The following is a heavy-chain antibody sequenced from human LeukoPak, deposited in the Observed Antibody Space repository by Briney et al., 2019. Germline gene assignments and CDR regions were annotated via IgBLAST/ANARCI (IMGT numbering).Heavy chain of an antibody. CDR2: IYSSGST. D-gene: IGHD2-21*02. J-gene: IGHJ4*02. CDR1: GYSISSVYY. Sequence: SDTLSLTCSVSGYSISSVYYWGWIRQPPEKGLEWIGRIYSSGSTNYNPSLKSRVTISVDTSKNQFSLKLSSVTAADTAVYYCARGGYCGGDCYFYYWGQGTLVTVSS. CDR3: ARGGYCGGDCYFYY. V-gene: IGHV4-38-2*02.